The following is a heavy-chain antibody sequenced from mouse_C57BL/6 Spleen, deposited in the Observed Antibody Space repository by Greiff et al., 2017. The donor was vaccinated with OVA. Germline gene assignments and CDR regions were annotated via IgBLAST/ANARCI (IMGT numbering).Heavy chain of an antibody. V-gene: IGHV1-61*01. CDR2: IYPSDSET. CDR3: ARRGSYGNFWFAY. Sequence: QVQLQQPGAELVRPGSSVKLSCKASGYTFTSYWMDWVKQRPGQGLEWIGNIYPSDSETHYNQKFKDKATLAIDKSSSTAYMQLSSLTSEDSAVYDCARRGSYGNFWFAYWGKGTLVTVSA. CDR1: GYTFTSYW. J-gene: IGHJ3*01. D-gene: IGHD2-1*01.